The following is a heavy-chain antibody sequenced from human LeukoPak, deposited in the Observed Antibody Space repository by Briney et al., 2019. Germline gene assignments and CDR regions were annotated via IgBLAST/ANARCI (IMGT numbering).Heavy chain of an antibody. D-gene: IGHD1-1*01. J-gene: IGHJ4*02. Sequence: GGSLRLSCSASGFTFSAYAMYWVRQAPGKGLEYVSGISNNGGSSFYADSVKGRFTISRDNSKNTLYLQMSSLRAEDTAVYYCVKITSVTGADCWGQGTRLTVSS. CDR1: GFTFSAYA. CDR2: ISNNGGSS. CDR3: VKITSVTGADC. V-gene: IGHV3-64D*09.